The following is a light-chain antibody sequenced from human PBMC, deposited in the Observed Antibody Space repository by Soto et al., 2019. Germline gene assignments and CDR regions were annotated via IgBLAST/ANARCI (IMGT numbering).Light chain of an antibody. J-gene: IGLJ1*01. CDR3: SSYPSSSTLPYV. CDR1: SSDVGGYNY. Sequence: QSALTQPASVSGSPGQSITISCTGTSSDVGGYNYVSWYQQHPGKAPKLMIYEVSNRPSGVSNRFSGSKSGNTASLTISGLQAEDEADYYCSSYPSSSTLPYVFGTGTKLTVL. V-gene: IGLV2-14*01. CDR2: EVS.